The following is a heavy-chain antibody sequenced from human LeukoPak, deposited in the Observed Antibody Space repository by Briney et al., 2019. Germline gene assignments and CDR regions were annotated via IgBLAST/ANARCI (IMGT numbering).Heavy chain of an antibody. V-gene: IGHV3-53*01. D-gene: IGHD3-22*01. CDR1: GFTVSSNY. Sequence: SGGSLRLSCAASGFTVSSNYMSWVRQAPGKGLEWVSVIYSGGSTYYADSVKGRFTISRDNSKNTLYLQMNSLRAEDTAVYYCARAPGYYDSSGYYLDYYFDYWGQGTLVTVSS. J-gene: IGHJ4*02. CDR3: ARAPGYYDSSGYYLDYYFDY. CDR2: IYSGGST.